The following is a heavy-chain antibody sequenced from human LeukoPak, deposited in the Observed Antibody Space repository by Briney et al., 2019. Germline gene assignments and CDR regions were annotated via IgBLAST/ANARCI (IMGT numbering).Heavy chain of an antibody. CDR2: ISSSSSYI. V-gene: IGHV3-21*01. CDR1: GFTFSSYS. CDR3: ARAGTTNWFDP. J-gene: IGHJ5*02. D-gene: IGHD1-7*01. Sequence: GGSLRLSCAASGFTFSSYSMNWVRQAPGKGLEWVSSISSSSSYIYYADSVKGRFTISRDNAKNSLYLQMNSLRAEDTAVYYCARAGTTNWFDPWGQGTLVIVSS.